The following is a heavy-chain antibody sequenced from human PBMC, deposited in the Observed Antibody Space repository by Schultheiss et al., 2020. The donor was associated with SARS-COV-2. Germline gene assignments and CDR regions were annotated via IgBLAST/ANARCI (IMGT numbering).Heavy chain of an antibody. CDR2: ISAYNGNT. D-gene: IGHD5-12*01. V-gene: IGHV1-18*01. CDR1: GYTFTDFG. CDR3: ARDHPLGKLRLYDY. J-gene: IGHJ4*02. Sequence: ASVKVSCKTSGYTFTDFGISWVRLAPGQGPQWMGWISAYNGNTDYGPNIQGRGTMTTDTSTNTAYMEPRSLRSDDTAVYYCARDHPLGKLRLYDYWGQGTLVTVSS.